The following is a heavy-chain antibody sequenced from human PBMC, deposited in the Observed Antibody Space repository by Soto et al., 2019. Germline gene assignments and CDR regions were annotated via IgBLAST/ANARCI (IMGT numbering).Heavy chain of an antibody. J-gene: IGHJ6*02. Sequence: PGGSLRLSCAASGFTFSSYSMNWVRQAPGKGLEWVSSISSSSSYIYYADSVKGRFTISRDNAKNSLYLQMNSLRAEDTAVYYCARDKGITMVRGVYGMDVWGQGTTVTVSS. CDR2: ISSSSSYI. CDR3: ARDKGITMVRGVYGMDV. D-gene: IGHD3-10*01. CDR1: GFTFSSYS. V-gene: IGHV3-21*01.